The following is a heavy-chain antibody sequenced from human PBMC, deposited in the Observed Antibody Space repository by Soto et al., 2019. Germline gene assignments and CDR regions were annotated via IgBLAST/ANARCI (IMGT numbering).Heavy chain of an antibody. CDR1: GRYFISGVYC. Sequence: TLAHTYAPSGRYFISGVYCLRCVRPPPGKGLEWIGYIYHSGSTYYNPSLKSRVTISVDRSKNQFSLKLSSVTAADTAVYYCARADMGYYDSSGYDEWGQGTLGNVS. D-gene: IGHD3-22*01. CDR3: ARADMGYYDSSGYDE. V-gene: IGHV4-30-2*01. J-gene: IGHJ4*02. CDR2: IYHSGST.